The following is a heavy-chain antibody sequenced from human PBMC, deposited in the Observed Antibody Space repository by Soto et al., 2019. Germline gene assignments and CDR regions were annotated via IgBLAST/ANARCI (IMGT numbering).Heavy chain of an antibody. CDR3: ARGTAVAVDAFDI. J-gene: IGHJ3*02. D-gene: IGHD6-19*01. CDR1: GYTFTSYD. Sequence: VKVSCKASGYTFTSYDINWVRQATGQGLEWMGWMNPNSGNTGYAQKFQGRVTMTRNTSISTAYMELSSLRSEDTAVYYCARGTAVAVDAFDIWGQGTMVTVSS. V-gene: IGHV1-8*01. CDR2: MNPNSGNT.